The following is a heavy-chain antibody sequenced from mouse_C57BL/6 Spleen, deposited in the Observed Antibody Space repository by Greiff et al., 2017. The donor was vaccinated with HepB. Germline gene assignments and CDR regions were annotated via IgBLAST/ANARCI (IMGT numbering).Heavy chain of an antibody. V-gene: IGHV1-63*01. Sequence: VMLVESGAELVRPGTSVKMSCKASGYTFTNYWIGWAKQRPGHGLEWIGDIYPGGGYTNYNEKFKGKATLTADKSSSTAYMQFSSLTSEDSAIYYCARGGYYGSRIYAMDYWGQGTSVTVSS. J-gene: IGHJ4*01. CDR2: IYPGGGYT. D-gene: IGHD1-1*01. CDR3: ARGGYYGSRIYAMDY. CDR1: GYTFTNYW.